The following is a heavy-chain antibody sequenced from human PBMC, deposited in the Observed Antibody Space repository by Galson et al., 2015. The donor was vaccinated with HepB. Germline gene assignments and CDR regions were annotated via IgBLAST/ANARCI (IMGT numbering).Heavy chain of an antibody. J-gene: IGHJ5*02. CDR1: GYTFTSYG. Sequence: SVKVSCKASGYTFTSYGINWVRQAPGQGLEWMGWISAYNGNTNYAQKLQGRVTMTTDTSTSTAYMELRSLRSDDTAVYYCARDLVRWEHSFDPWGQGTLVTVSS. V-gene: IGHV1-18*04. CDR3: ARDLVRWEHSFDP. CDR2: ISAYNGNT. D-gene: IGHD1-26*01.